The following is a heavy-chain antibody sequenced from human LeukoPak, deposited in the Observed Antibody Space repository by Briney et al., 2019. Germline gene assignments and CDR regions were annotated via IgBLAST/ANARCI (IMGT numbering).Heavy chain of an antibody. CDR3: ARDQFLGYFSGGSCYKGWFDP. CDR1: GYTFTRYG. J-gene: IGHJ5*02. V-gene: IGHV1-18*01. CDR2: ISAYSGNK. D-gene: IGHD2-15*01. Sequence: GASVKVSRKASGYTFTRYGISGVRQAHGQGLEWMGRISAYSGNKNYAQKLRGRFPMTTDTSTSTAHMEVRSLRSDDTSVYYCARDQFLGYFSGGSCYKGWFDPWGEGTLVTVSS.